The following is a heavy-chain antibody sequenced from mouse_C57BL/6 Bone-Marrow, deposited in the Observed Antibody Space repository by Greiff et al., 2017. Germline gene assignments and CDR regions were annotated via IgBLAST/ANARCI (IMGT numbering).Heavy chain of an antibody. CDR1: GYTFTSYW. CDR3: ARNWDDY. CDR2: IDPSDSYT. D-gene: IGHD4-1*01. Sequence: QVQLQQPGAELVKPGASVKLSCKASGYTFTSYWMQWVKQRPGQGLEWIGEIDPSDSYTNYNQKFKGKATLTVETSSSTAYMQLSSLTSEDSAVYYCARNWDDYWGQGTTLTVSS. J-gene: IGHJ2*01. V-gene: IGHV1-50*01.